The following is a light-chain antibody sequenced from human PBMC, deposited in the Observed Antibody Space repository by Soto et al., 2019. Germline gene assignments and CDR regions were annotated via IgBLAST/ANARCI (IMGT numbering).Light chain of an antibody. Sequence: DIQMTQSPSSLSASVGDRVTITCRASQVIRNSLAWFRQKPGKVPKSLIYAASTLQSGVPSKFSGSGSGTDFTLTISSLQPEDFATYYCLQYESYPPTFGGGTKVEIK. V-gene: IGKV1-16*02. CDR3: LQYESYPPT. CDR1: QVIRNS. CDR2: AAS. J-gene: IGKJ4*01.